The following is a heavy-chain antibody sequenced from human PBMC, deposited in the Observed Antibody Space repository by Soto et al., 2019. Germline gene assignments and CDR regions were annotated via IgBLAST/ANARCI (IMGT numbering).Heavy chain of an antibody. V-gene: IGHV3-23*01. CDR3: AKDVDDILTGWYYFDY. D-gene: IGHD3-9*01. CDR2: ISGSGGST. Sequence: HPGGSLRLSCAASGFTFSSYAMSWVRQAPGKGLEWVSAISGSGGSTYYADSVKGRFTISRDNSKNTLYLQMNSLRAEDTAVYYCAKDVDDILTGWYYFDYWGQGTLVTVSS. CDR1: GFTFSSYA. J-gene: IGHJ4*02.